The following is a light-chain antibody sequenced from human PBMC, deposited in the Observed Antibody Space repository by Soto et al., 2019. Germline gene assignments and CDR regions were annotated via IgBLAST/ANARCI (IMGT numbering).Light chain of an antibody. CDR3: QQYGSSPFT. CDR1: QSVYGNY. J-gene: IGKJ2*01. CDR2: GAS. V-gene: IGKV3-20*01. Sequence: VLTQSLVTLSLSPGERATLSCRASQSVYGNYLAWYQQKPGQAPRLLIYGASGRNSGIPHRFSGSGSGTDFTLTITRLEPQDFAVYYCQQYGSSPFTFGQGTKVEIK.